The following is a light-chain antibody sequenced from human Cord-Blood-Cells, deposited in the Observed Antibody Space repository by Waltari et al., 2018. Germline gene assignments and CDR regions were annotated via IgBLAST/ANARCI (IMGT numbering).Light chain of an antibody. CDR3: QQSYSTPRT. CDR1: QSISSY. J-gene: IGKJ1*01. CDR2: AAS. Sequence: IRMTQSPSFLSASIGDRVTITCRTSQSISSYLNWYQQKPGKAPKLLIYAASSLQSGVPSRFSGSGSGTDFTLTISSLQPEDFATYYCQQSYSTPRTFGQGTKVEIK. V-gene: IGKV1-39*01.